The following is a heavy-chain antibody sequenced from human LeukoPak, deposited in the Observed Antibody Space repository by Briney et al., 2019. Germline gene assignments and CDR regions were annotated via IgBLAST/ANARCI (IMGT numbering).Heavy chain of an antibody. V-gene: IGHV1-18*01. Sequence: ASVKVSCKASAYSFTSYGISWVRQAPGQGLEWMGWISAYNGNTNYAQKLQGRVTMTTDTSTSTAYMELRSLRSDDTAVYYCARSVTDFWSGYLIQDYYYGMDVWGQGTTVTVSS. CDR1: AYSFTSYG. J-gene: IGHJ6*02. CDR2: ISAYNGNT. CDR3: ARSVTDFWSGYLIQDYYYGMDV. D-gene: IGHD3-3*01.